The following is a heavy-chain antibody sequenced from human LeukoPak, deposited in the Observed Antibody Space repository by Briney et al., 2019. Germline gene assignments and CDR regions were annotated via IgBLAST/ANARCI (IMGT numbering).Heavy chain of an antibody. J-gene: IGHJ4*02. CDR1: GITLSNYG. D-gene: IGHD3-22*01. CDR2: ISDSGGRT. Sequence: GGSLRLSCAVCGITLSNYGMSWVRQAPGKGLEWVAGISDSGGRTNYAGSVKGRFTISRDNPKNTLYLQMNSLRAEDTAVYFCAKRGVVIRVILVGFHKEAYYFDSWGQGALVTVSS. CDR3: AKRGVVIRVILVGFHKEAYYFDS. V-gene: IGHV3-23*01.